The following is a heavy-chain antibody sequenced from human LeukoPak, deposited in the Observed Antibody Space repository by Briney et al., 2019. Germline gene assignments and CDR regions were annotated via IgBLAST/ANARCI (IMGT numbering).Heavy chain of an antibody. CDR2: IYYTGST. CDR1: GGSISSFY. V-gene: IGHV4-59*01. D-gene: IGHD3-22*01. J-gene: IGHJ5*02. CDR3: ARGYYDSSGYLISYNWFDP. Sequence: SETLSLTCTVSGGSISSFYWSWIRQPLGKGLEWIGYIYYTGSTNYNPSLKSRLTISVDTSKNQFSLKLSSVTAADTAVYYCARGYYDSSGYLISYNWFDPWGQGTLVTVSS.